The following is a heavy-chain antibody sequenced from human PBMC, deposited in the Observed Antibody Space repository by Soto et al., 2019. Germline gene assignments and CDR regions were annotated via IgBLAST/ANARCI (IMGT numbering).Heavy chain of an antibody. V-gene: IGHV3-30*18. CDR2: ISYDESNK. CDR1: GFTFTTYG. D-gene: IGHD1-26*01. Sequence: QVQLVESGGGVVQPGRSLRLSCAASGFTFTTYGMHWVRQAPGKGLEGVAAISYDESNKYYADSVKGRFTISRDTSKNTLYLQMNSLRAEDTAVYFCANGRTIVGSSSSFDHWGQGTLVTVSS. CDR3: ANGRTIVGSSSSFDH. J-gene: IGHJ4*02.